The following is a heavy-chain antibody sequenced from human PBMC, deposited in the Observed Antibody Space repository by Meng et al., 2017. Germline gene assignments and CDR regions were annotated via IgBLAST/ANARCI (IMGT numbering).Heavy chain of an antibody. CDR3: ARIGDWGSTRYFDY. V-gene: IGHV4-4*02. CDR1: VGSISSSNW. D-gene: IGHD7-27*01. CDR2: IYHSGST. J-gene: IGHJ4*02. Sequence: QESGQGLVKPSGSLSLPGAFSVGSISSSNWWGWVRQPPGKGLEWSGEIYHSGSTNYNPSLKSRVTISVDKSKNQFSLKLSSVTAADTAVYYCARIGDWGSTRYFDYWGQGTLVTVSS.